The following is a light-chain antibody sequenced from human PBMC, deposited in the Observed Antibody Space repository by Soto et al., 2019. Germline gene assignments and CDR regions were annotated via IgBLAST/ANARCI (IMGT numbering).Light chain of an antibody. CDR1: SSDVGGYNY. CDR3: SSYTISSTRVV. Sequence: QSVLTQPASVSGSPGQSITISCTGTSSDVGGYNYVSWYQQHPGKAPKLMIYDVSNRPSGVSNRFSGSKSGNTASLTISGLHAEDEADYYCSSYTISSTRVVFGGGTKLTVL. CDR2: DVS. J-gene: IGLJ2*01. V-gene: IGLV2-14*01.